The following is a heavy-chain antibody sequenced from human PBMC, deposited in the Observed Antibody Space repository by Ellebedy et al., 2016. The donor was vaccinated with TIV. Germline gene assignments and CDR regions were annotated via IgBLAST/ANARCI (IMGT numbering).Heavy chain of an antibody. CDR1: GFTFNIFK. D-gene: IGHD3-16*01. J-gene: IGHJ4*02. Sequence: PGGSLRLSCPASGFTFNIFKMNWVRQAPGKRLVWVSSISPSTSYVSYADSVKGRFTISRDNTKNSLFLHMNSLRAEDTAVYYCTREEITYDCWGQGTLVTVSS. CDR2: ISPSTSYV. CDR3: TREEITYDC. V-gene: IGHV3-21*01.